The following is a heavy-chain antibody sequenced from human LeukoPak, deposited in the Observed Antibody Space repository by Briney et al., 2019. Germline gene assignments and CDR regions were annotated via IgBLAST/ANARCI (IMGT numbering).Heavy chain of an antibody. V-gene: IGHV6-1*01. CDR2: TLYRSKWYN. CDR1: GDSVSYNVAA. D-gene: IGHD3-16*01. J-gene: IGHJ4*02. Sequence: SQTLSLTCAISGDSVSYNVAAWNWIRQSPSRGLEWLGRTLYRSKWYNDYAESVKSRITINPDTSKNQFSLQLNSVTPEDTAVYYCAREGSDGYLFDYWGQGSLVIVSS. CDR3: AREGSDGYLFDY.